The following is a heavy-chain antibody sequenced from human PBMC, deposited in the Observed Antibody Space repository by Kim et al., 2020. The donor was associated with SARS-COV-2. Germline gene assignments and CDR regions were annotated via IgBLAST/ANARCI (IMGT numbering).Heavy chain of an antibody. Sequence: GGSLRLSCAASGFTFSSYSMNWVRQAPGKGLEWVSSISSSSSYIYYADSVKGRFTISRDNAKNSLYLQMNSLRAEDTAVYYCARDVVGDPYYFDYWGQGTLVTVSS. J-gene: IGHJ4*02. CDR1: GFTFSSYS. D-gene: IGHD2-15*01. CDR2: ISSSSSYI. V-gene: IGHV3-21*01. CDR3: ARDVVGDPYYFDY.